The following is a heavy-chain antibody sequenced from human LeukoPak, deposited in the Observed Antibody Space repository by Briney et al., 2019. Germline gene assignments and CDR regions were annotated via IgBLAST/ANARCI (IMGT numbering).Heavy chain of an antibody. CDR2: INPNSGGT. Sequence: ASVKVSCKASGYTFTGYYLHWVRQAPGQGLEWMGWINPNSGGTNYAQKFQGRVTMTRDTSISTAYMELSRLRSDDTAVYYCAREGEGEVSAIDYWGQGTLVTVSS. CDR1: GYTFTGYY. CDR3: AREGEGEVSAIDY. D-gene: IGHD2-21*02. J-gene: IGHJ4*02. V-gene: IGHV1-2*02.